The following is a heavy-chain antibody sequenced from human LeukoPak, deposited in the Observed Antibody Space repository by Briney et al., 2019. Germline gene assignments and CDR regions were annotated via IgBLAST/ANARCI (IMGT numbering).Heavy chain of an antibody. CDR2: ISAYNGNT. CDR1: GYTFTSYD. Sequence: ASVKVSCKASGYTFTSYDINWVRQAAGQGLEWMGWISAYNGNTNYAQKLQGRVTMTTDTSTSTAYMELRSLRSDDTAVYYCARDGDDSSGYYYALFDYWGQGTLVTVSS. J-gene: IGHJ4*02. D-gene: IGHD3-22*01. V-gene: IGHV1-18*01. CDR3: ARDGDDSSGYYYALFDY.